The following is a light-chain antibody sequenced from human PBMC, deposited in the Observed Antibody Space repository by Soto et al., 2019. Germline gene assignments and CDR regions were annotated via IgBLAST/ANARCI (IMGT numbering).Light chain of an antibody. CDR1: QDIRNT. J-gene: IGKJ4*01. Sequence: IQMAQSPSSLSASVVDRVTISCLASQDIRNTLAWFQQKPGKAPKLLIFDASSLENGVPSRFSGSGSGTEFTLTISSLQPEDFATYYCLQHSSYPLSFGGGTKVDIK. CDR2: DAS. V-gene: IGKV1-17*01. CDR3: LQHSSYPLS.